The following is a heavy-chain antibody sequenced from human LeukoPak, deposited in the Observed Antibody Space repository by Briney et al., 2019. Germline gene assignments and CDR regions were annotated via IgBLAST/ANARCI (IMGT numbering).Heavy chain of an antibody. CDR3: ARDQKPGDRGDAFDI. CDR2: IIPIFGTA. D-gene: IGHD4-17*01. J-gene: IGHJ3*02. V-gene: IGHV1-69*06. Sequence: SVKVSCKASGGTFSSCAISWVRQAPGQGLEWMGGIIPIFGTANYAQKFQGRVTITADKSTSTAYMELSSLRSEDTAVYYCARDQKPGDRGDAFDIWGHGTMVTASS. CDR1: GGTFSSCA.